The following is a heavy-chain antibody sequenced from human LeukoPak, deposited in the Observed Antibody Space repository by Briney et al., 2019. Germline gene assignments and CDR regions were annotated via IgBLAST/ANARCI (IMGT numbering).Heavy chain of an antibody. D-gene: IGHD2-2*01. Sequence: GGSLRLSCAASGFTFSSYGMHWVRQAPGKGLEWVAFIRYDGSNKYYADSVKGRFTISRDNSKNTLYLQMNSLRAEDTAVYYCATWKRNIVVVPAAQANFDYWGQGTLVTVSS. CDR2: IRYDGSNK. CDR1: GFTFSSYG. CDR3: ATWKRNIVVVPAAQANFDY. V-gene: IGHV3-30*02. J-gene: IGHJ4*02.